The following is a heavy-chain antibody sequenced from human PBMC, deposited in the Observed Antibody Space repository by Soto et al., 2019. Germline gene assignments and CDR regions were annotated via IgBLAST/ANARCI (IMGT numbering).Heavy chain of an antibody. D-gene: IGHD5-12*01. CDR2: IYYSGST. Sequence: SDTLSLTGTVAGGAVSSGSYYWSWIRQPPGKGLEWIGYIYYSGSTNYNPSLKSRVTISVDTSKNQFSLKLSSVTAADTAVYYCARVTVATILFDYWGQGTLVTVSS. CDR3: ARVTVATILFDY. V-gene: IGHV4-61*01. J-gene: IGHJ4*02. CDR1: GGAVSSGSYY.